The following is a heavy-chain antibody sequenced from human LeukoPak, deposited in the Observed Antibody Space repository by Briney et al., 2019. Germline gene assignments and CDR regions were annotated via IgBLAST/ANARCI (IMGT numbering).Heavy chain of an antibody. J-gene: IGHJ5*02. CDR2: INHSGST. V-gene: IGHV4-34*01. CDR1: GGSISSYY. CDR3: ARHLAGYGSGRRLWFDP. D-gene: IGHD3-10*01. Sequence: SEALSLTCTVSGGSISSYYWSWIRQPPGKGLEWIGEINHSGSTNYNPSLKSRVTISVDTPKNQFSLKLSSVTAADTAVYYCARHLAGYGSGRRLWFDPWGQGTLVTVSS.